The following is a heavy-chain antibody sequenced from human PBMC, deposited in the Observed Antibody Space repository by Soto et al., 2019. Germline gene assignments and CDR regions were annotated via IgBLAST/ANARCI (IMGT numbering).Heavy chain of an antibody. CDR1: GYSFTSYW. CDR2: IYPGDSDT. Sequence: GESLKISCKGSGYSFTSYWIGWVRQMPGKGLEWMGIIYPGDSDTRYSPSFQGQVTISADESISTAYLQWSSLKASDTAMYYCARHNSDPSADYYYYYMDVWGKGTTVTVSS. D-gene: IGHD1-20*01. V-gene: IGHV5-51*01. CDR3: ARHNSDPSADYYYYYMDV. J-gene: IGHJ6*03.